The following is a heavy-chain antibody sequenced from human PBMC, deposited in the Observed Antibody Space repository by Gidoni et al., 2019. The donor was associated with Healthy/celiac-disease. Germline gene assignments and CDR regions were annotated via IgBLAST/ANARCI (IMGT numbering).Heavy chain of an antibody. CDR1: GFPFSSYG. J-gene: IGHJ4*02. CDR2: IWYDGSNK. Sequence: QVQLVESGGGVVQPGRSLRLSCAASGFPFSSYGMHWVRQAPGKGLEWVAVIWYDGSNKYYADSVKGRFTISRDNSKNTLYLQMNSLRAEDTAVYYCARDCDYYDSRGIDYWGQGTLVTVSS. V-gene: IGHV3-33*01. D-gene: IGHD3-22*01. CDR3: ARDCDYYDSRGIDY.